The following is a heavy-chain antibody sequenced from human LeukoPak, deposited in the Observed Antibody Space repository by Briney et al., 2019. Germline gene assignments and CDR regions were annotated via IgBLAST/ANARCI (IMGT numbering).Heavy chain of an antibody. J-gene: IGHJ4*02. CDR1: GFTFGDYA. D-gene: IGHD5-12*01. CDR3: TRGHGEVATIFDY. V-gene: IGHV3-49*03. Sequence: GGSLRLSCTASGFTFGDYAMSWFRQAPGKGLEWVGFIRSKAYGGTTEYAASVKGRFTISRDDSKSIAYLQMNSLKTEDTAVYYCTRGHGEVATIFDYWGQGTLVTVSS. CDR2: IRSKAYGGTT.